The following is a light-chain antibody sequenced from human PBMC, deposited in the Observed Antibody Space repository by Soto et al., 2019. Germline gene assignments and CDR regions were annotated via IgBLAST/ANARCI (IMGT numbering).Light chain of an antibody. CDR3: CSYAGSYTYV. V-gene: IGLV2-11*01. CDR1: ISDVGGYNY. Sequence: QSLLTQPRSVYGSPGQSFTIACTGTISDVGGYNYVSWYQQHPGKAPKLMIYDVSQRPSGVPDRFSGSTSGNTASLTISGLQSEDEADYYCCSYAGSYTYVFGTGTKVTVL. CDR2: DVS. J-gene: IGLJ1*01.